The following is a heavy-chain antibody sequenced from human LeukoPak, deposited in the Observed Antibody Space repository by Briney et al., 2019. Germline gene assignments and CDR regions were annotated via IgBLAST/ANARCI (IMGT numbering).Heavy chain of an antibody. V-gene: IGHV3-33*01. Sequence: PGGSLRLSCAASGFTFSSYGMHWVRQAPGKGLEWVAVIWYGGSNKYYADSVKGRFTISRDNSKNTLYLQMNSLRAEDTAVYYCARGPLYSSSWYGVDYWGQGTLVTVSS. CDR3: ARGPLYSSSWYGVDY. J-gene: IGHJ4*02. CDR1: GFTFSSYG. D-gene: IGHD6-13*01. CDR2: IWYGGSNK.